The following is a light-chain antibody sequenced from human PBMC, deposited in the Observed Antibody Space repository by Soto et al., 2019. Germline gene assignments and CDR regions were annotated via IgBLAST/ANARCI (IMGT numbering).Light chain of an antibody. Sequence: EIVLTQSPGTLSLSPGERATLSCRASQTVSSSFLAWYQQTPGQAPRLLIYAASSRATGIPDRFSGSGSGTDFTLTISRLEPEDFAVYYCQQYGSSPWTFGQGTMVDIK. CDR2: AAS. CDR3: QQYGSSPWT. CDR1: QTVSSSF. V-gene: IGKV3-20*01. J-gene: IGKJ1*01.